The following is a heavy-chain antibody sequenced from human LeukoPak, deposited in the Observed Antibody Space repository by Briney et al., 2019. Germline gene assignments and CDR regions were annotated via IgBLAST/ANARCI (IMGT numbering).Heavy chain of an antibody. Sequence: GGSLRLSCAASGFTFSSYAMSWVRQAPGKGLEWVSAFSPSGGGTYYADSVKGRFTISRDNAKNSLYLQMNSLRAEDTAVYYCAELGITMIGGVWGKGTTVTISS. J-gene: IGHJ6*04. CDR3: AELGITMIGGV. V-gene: IGHV3-23*01. D-gene: IGHD3-10*02. CDR2: FSPSGGGT. CDR1: GFTFSSYA.